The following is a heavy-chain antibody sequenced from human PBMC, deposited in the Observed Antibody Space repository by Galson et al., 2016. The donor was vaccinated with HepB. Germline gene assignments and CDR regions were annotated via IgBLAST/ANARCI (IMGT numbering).Heavy chain of an antibody. CDR3: ARAKSPLAAAATDAFDI. J-gene: IGHJ3*02. CDR1: GFTFSSYA. D-gene: IGHD6-25*01. CDR2: ISYDASNK. V-gene: IGHV3-30*04. Sequence: SLRLSCAASGFTFSSYAISWVRQAPGKGLEWVAVISYDASNKYYADSVKGRFTISRDNSKNTLYLQMNSLRGEDTAGYYCARAKSPLAAAATDAFDIWGQGTMVTVSS.